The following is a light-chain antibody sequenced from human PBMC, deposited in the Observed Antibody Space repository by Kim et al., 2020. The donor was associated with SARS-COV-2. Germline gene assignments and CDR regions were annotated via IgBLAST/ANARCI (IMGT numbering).Light chain of an antibody. Sequence: SGSPGQTASITCSGDKLGDKYACWYQQKPGQSPVLVIYQDSKRPSGIPELFSGSNSGNTATLTISGTQAMDEADYYCQACDSSTAVFGGGTQLTVL. CDR1: KLGDKY. J-gene: IGLJ2*01. CDR2: QDS. V-gene: IGLV3-1*01. CDR3: QACDSSTAV.